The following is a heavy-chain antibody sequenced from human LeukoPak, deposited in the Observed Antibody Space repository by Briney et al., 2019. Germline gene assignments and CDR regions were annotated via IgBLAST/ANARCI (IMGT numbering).Heavy chain of an antibody. CDR2: IKQDGSEK. V-gene: IGHV3-7*01. J-gene: IGHJ4*02. CDR1: GFSFSSYW. Sequence: GGSLRLSCAASGFSFSSYWMSWVRQAPGKGLEWVANIKQDGSEKYYVDSVKGRFTISRDNARNSLFLQMNSLRAEDTAVYYCTRDMAVAGTLDYWGQGTLVTVSS. CDR3: TRDMAVAGTLDY. D-gene: IGHD6-19*01.